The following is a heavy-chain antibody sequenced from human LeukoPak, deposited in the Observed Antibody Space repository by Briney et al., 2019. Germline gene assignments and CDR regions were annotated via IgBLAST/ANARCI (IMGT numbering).Heavy chain of an antibody. V-gene: IGHV4-59*01. CDR3: ARGDATYFDS. CDR1: GGSISSYY. J-gene: IGHJ4*02. Sequence: KPSETLSLTCTVSGGSISSYYWSWIQQPPGKGLEWIGYIHYSGSTNYNPSLKSRVSISVDTSKKQFSLRLTSVTAADTAVYYCARGDATYFDSWGQGTLVTVSS. CDR2: IHYSGST. D-gene: IGHD3-16*01.